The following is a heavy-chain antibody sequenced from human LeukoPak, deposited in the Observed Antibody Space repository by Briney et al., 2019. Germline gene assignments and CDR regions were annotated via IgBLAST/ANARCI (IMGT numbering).Heavy chain of an antibody. CDR1: GGSISSYY. D-gene: IGHD1-26*01. CDR2: IYTSGST. V-gene: IGHV4-4*07. CDR3: ARDQVGAPNKALDI. Sequence: PSETLSLTCTVSGGSISSYYWSWIRQPAGKGLEWIGRIYTSGSTNYNPSLKSRVTMSVDTSKNQFSLKLSSVTAADTAVYYCARDQVGAPNKALDIWGQWPMVTVSS. J-gene: IGHJ3*02.